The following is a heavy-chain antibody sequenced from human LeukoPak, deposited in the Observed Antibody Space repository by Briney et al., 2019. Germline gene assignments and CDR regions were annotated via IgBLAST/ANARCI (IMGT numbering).Heavy chain of an antibody. Sequence: PGGSLRLSCAASGFTFSDYYMSWIRQAPGKGLEWVSYISSSGSTIYYADSVKGRFTISRDNAKNSLYLQMNSLRAEDTAVHYCDLGYYDTPFDYWGQGTLVPVSS. CDR3: DLGYYDTPFDY. J-gene: IGHJ4*02. CDR1: GFTFSDYY. CDR2: ISSSGSTI. D-gene: IGHD3-22*01. V-gene: IGHV3-11*01.